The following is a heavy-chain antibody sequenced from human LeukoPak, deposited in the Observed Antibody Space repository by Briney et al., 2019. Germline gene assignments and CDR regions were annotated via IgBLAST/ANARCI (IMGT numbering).Heavy chain of an antibody. CDR1: GGSISSGGYY. CDR3: ARAPIVGAVDY. Sequence: SETLSLTCTVSGGSISSGGYYWSWIRQHPGKGLEWIGYIYYSGSTYYNPSLKSRATISVDTSKNQFSLKLSSVTAADTAVYYCARAPIVGAVDYWGQGTLVTVSS. V-gene: IGHV4-31*03. J-gene: IGHJ4*02. D-gene: IGHD1-26*01. CDR2: IYYSGST.